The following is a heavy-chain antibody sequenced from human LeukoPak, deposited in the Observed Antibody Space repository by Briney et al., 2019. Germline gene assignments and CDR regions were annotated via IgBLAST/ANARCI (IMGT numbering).Heavy chain of an antibody. D-gene: IGHD4-17*01. V-gene: IGHV3-53*01. CDR1: GFTVSRNY. J-gene: IGHJ6*03. CDR2: IYSGGST. CDR3: ASRKGTTVTADYYYYYMGV. Sequence: GGSLRLSCAASGFTVSRNYMSWVRQAPGKGLEWVSVIYSGGSTYYADSVKGRFTISRDNSKNTLYLQMNSLRAEDTAVYYCASRKGTTVTADYYYYYMGVWGKGTTVTVSS.